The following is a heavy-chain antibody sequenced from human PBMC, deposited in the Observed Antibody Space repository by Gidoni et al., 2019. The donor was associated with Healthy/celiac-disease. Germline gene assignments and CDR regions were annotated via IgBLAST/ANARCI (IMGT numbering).Heavy chain of an antibody. Sequence: QVQLVESGGGVVQPGRSLRLSCAASGCTFSGYGMHWVRQAPGEGLGWVAVISYDGSNKYYADSVKGRFTISRDNSKNTLYLQMNSLRAEDTAVYYCAKNHPGPTGVVVADAFDIWGQGTMVTVSS. CDR2: ISYDGSNK. V-gene: IGHV3-30*18. D-gene: IGHD2-21*01. J-gene: IGHJ3*02. CDR3: AKNHPGPTGVVVADAFDI. CDR1: GCTFSGYG.